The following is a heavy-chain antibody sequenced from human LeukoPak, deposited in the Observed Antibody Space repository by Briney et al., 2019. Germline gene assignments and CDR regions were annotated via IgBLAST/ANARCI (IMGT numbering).Heavy chain of an antibody. CDR3: ARRSRSRSKSFEY. J-gene: IGHJ4*02. V-gene: IGHV4-34*01. CDR2: INHSGST. Sequence: SETLSLTCAVYGGSFSGYYWSCIRQPPGKGLEWIGEINHSGSTNYNPSLKSRVTISVDTSKNQFSLKLSSVTAADTAVYYCARRSRSRSKSFEYWGQGTLVTVSS. CDR1: GGSFSGYY.